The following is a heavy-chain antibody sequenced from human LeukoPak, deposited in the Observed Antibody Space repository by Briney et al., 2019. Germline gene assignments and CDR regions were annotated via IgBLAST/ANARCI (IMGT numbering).Heavy chain of an antibody. V-gene: IGHV1-3*01. D-gene: IGHD2-15*01. J-gene: IGHJ4*02. CDR1: GYTLTSYA. Sequence: ASVKVSCKASGYTLTSYAMHWVRQAPGQRLEWMGWINAGNGNTKYSQKFQGRVTITRDTSASTAYMELSSLRSEDTAVYYCARGTDIVVVVAAFHFDYWGQGTLVTVSS. CDR3: ARGTDIVVVVAAFHFDY. CDR2: INAGNGNT.